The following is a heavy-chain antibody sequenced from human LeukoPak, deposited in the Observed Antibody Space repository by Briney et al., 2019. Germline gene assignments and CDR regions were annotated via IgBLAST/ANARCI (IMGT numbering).Heavy chain of an antibody. Sequence: PGGSLRLSCAASGFTFSDYYMSWIRQAPGKGLEWVSYISSSGSTIYYADSVKGRFTISRDNAKNSLYLQMNSLRAEDTAVYYCARLAGLGYCSSTSCYAYYGMDVWGQGTTVTVSS. CDR2: ISSSGSTI. V-gene: IGHV3-11*01. CDR1: GFTFSDYY. J-gene: IGHJ6*02. D-gene: IGHD2-2*01. CDR3: ARLAGLGYCSSTSCYAYYGMDV.